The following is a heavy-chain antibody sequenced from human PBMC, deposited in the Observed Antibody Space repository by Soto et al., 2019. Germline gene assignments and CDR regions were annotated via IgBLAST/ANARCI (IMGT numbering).Heavy chain of an antibody. CDR3: ASDPLAVTGSFVDY. D-gene: IGHD3-9*01. CDR1: GLTCNIFA. J-gene: IGHJ4*02. V-gene: IGHV3-30-3*01. CDR2: ISYDGREI. Sequence: GGSLRLSGAASGLTCNIFAFHWVRQAPGKGLEWLSVISYDGREIHYSESVKGRFTISRDSSTNTVYLQMNSLRNEDTAVYYCASDPLAVTGSFVDYWGQGTLVTVSS.